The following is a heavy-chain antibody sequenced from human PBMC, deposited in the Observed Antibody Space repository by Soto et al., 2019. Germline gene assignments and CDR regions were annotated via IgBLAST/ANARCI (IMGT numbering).Heavy chain of an antibody. V-gene: IGHV1-3*01. CDR2: INAGNGNT. CDR3: ARDANVVAADY. Sequence: QVQLVQSGAEVKKPGASVKVSCKASGYTFTSYAMHWVRQAPGQRLEWMGWINAGNGNTKYSQKFQGRVTITRDTSASTAYMELSSLRSEDTAVYYFARDANVVAADYWGQGTLVTVSS. CDR1: GYTFTSYA. J-gene: IGHJ4*02. D-gene: IGHD2-15*01.